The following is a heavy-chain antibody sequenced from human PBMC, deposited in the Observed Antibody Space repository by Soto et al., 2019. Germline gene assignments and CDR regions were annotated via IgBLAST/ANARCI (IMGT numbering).Heavy chain of an antibody. CDR3: ARASTTVTTLDY. CDR1: GGSISSGGYS. J-gene: IGHJ4*02. D-gene: IGHD4-17*01. Sequence: QLQLQESGSGLVKPSQTLSLTCAVSGGSISSGGYSWSWIRQPPGKGLEWIGYIYHSGSTSYNPSLKIRVTSSVDRFKNQFSLKLSSVTAADTAVYYCARASTTVTTLDYWGQGTLVTVSS. CDR2: IYHSGST. V-gene: IGHV4-30-2*01.